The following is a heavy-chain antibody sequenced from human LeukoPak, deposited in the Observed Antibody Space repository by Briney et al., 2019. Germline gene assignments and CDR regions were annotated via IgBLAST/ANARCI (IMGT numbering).Heavy chain of an antibody. CDR2: IYYSGST. CDR1: GGSISSGGYY. J-gene: IGHJ4*02. Sequence: SQTLSLTCTVSGGSISSGGYYWSWIRQHPGKGLEWIGYIYYSGSTYYNPSLKSRVTISVDTSKNQFSLKLSSVTAADTAVYYCARVLYYYDSSGYNDYWGQGTLVTVSS. D-gene: IGHD3-22*01. V-gene: IGHV4-31*03. CDR3: ARVLYYYDSSGYNDY.